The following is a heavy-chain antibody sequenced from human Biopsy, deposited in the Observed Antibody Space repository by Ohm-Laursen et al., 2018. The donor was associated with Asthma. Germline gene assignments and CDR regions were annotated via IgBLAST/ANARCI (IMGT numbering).Heavy chain of an antibody. V-gene: IGHV3-30-3*01. J-gene: IGHJ4*02. Sequence: RSLRLSCTASGTHVGSYNMHWARQAPGKGLEWVAVITFDGSTQHYGDSVKGRFTISRDNSKNMLFLQMNSLRAEDTAVYYCSRDTLGYYFDIWGQGTQVTVSS. CDR2: ITFDGSTQ. CDR1: GTHVGSYN. D-gene: IGHD6-13*01. CDR3: SRDTLGYYFDI.